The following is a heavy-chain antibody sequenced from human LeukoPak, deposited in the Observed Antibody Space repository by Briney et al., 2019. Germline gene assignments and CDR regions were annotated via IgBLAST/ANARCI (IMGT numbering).Heavy chain of an antibody. CDR2: IGTVGDP. CDR1: GSTFSRYD. J-gene: IGHJ3*02. V-gene: IGHV3-13*05. CDR3: ARGFLGDAFDI. Sequence: QPGGSLRLSCAASGSTFSRYDMHWVRQATGKGLEWVSAIGTVGDPYYPGSVKGRFTISRENAKNSLYLQMNSLRAGDTAVYYCARGFLGDAFDIWGQGTMVTVSS. D-gene: IGHD3-3*01.